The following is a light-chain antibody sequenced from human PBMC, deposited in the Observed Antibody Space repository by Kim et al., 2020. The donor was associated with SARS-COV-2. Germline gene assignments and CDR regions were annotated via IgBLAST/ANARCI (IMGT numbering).Light chain of an antibody. V-gene: IGLV10-54*01. CDR1: SDNVANGG. Sequence: QAGLTQPPSVSKGLGQTATLTCTDDSDNVANGGATWLQQHQGHPPKVLTYRNNKRPSGISERFSASRSGNIASLTITGLQPEDGADYDCSTWVRGLVGYVFGTGTKVTVL. CDR2: RNN. J-gene: IGLJ1*01. CDR3: STWVRGLVGYV.